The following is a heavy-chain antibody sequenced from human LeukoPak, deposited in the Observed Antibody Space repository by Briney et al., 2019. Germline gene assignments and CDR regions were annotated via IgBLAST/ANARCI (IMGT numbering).Heavy chain of an antibody. Sequence: PGGSLTLSCAASAFSFSRYAMSWVSQAPRNGLDWVSAMSGSGGSTSYTDSVKGRFTISRDNSKNTLYLQMNSLRAEDTAVYYCAKDVVGAINYFDYWGQGTLVTVSS. D-gene: IGHD1-26*01. V-gene: IGHV3-23*01. CDR2: MSGSGGST. CDR3: AKDVVGAINYFDY. CDR1: AFSFSRYA. J-gene: IGHJ4*02.